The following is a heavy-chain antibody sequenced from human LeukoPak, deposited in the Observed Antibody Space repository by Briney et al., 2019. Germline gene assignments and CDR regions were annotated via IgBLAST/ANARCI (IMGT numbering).Heavy chain of an antibody. D-gene: IGHD6-13*01. CDR3: ARADTSSRCSVFDY. J-gene: IGHJ4*02. CDR2: INHSGST. V-gene: IGHV4-34*01. Sequence: SETLSLTCAVYGGSFSGYYWSWIRQLPGKGLEWIGEINHSGSTNYNPSLKSRVTISVDTSKNQFSLKLSSVTAADTAVYYCARADTSSRCSVFDYWGQGTLVTVSS. CDR1: GGSFSGYY.